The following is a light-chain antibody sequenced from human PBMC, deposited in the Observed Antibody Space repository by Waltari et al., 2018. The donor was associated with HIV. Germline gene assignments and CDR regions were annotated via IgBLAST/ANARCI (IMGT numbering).Light chain of an antibody. CDR3: QQYYTIPRT. J-gene: IGKJ1*01. Sequence: DIVMTQSPDSLPVCLGERATINCKPSHSLSYSPNNKTYLAWYQQRPGQPPKLLFSWASTLESGVPDRFSGSGSGTDFSLTIGGLQAEDVAVYYCQQYYTIPRTFGQGTKVEVK. CDR2: WAS. CDR1: HSLSYSPNNKTY. V-gene: IGKV4-1*01.